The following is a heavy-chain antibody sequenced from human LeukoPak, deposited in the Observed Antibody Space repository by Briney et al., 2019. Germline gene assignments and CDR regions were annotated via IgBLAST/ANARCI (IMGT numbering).Heavy chain of an antibody. CDR3: ARGPPGRGDYQDY. Sequence: ASVTVSCTASGYTFTGYYMHWVRQAPGHRLEWMGRINPNSGGTNYAQKFQGRVTMTRDTSISTAYMELSRLRSDDTAVYYCARGPPGRGDYQDYWGQGTLVTVSS. CDR1: GYTFTGYY. CDR2: INPNSGGT. V-gene: IGHV1-2*06. J-gene: IGHJ4*02. D-gene: IGHD4-17*01.